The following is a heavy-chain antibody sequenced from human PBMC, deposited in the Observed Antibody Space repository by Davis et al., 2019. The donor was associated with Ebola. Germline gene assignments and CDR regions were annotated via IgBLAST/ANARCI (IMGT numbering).Heavy chain of an antibody. V-gene: IGHV3-33*01. J-gene: IGHJ4*02. D-gene: IGHD2-8*01. Sequence: GGSLRLSCAASGFTFSSYGMHWVRQAPGKGLEWVAVIWYDGSNKYYADSVKGRFTISRDNAKNSLYLQMNSLRAEDTAVYYCAREPMDYFDYWGQGTLVTVSS. CDR3: AREPMDYFDY. CDR1: GFTFSSYG. CDR2: IWYDGSNK.